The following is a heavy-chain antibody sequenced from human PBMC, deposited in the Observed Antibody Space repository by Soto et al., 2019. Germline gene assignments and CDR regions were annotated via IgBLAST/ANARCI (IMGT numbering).Heavy chain of an antibody. V-gene: IGHV3-73*02. Sequence: EVQLVESGGGLVQPGGSLKLSCATSRFTFSGSAMHWVRQAPGKGLEWLGHIRSKANNYATAYVASVKGRFTISRDDSKNTAYLQMNSLKTEDTAVYYGTSPRPDAIAFNIWGQGTVVTVSS. CDR2: IRSKANNYAT. J-gene: IGHJ3*02. CDR1: RFTFSGSA. CDR3: TSPRPDAIAFNI.